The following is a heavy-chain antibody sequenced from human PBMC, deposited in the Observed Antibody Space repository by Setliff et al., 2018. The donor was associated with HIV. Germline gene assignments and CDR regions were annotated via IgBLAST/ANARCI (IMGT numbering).Heavy chain of an antibody. V-gene: IGHV1-18*01. Sequence: ASVKVSCKASGYRFTSYHISWVRQAPGQGLEWLGRISASNGQTDYGHNYQGRLSMTTDSSTTTAYMELSGLRSEDTAVYYCARGRDGYNYLLREDYWGQGTLVTVSS. J-gene: IGHJ4*02. CDR3: ARGRDGYNYLLREDY. D-gene: IGHD5-12*01. CDR2: ISASNGQT. CDR1: GYRFTSYH.